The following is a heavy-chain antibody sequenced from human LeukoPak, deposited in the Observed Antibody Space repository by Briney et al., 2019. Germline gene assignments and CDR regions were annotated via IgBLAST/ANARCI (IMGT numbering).Heavy chain of an antibody. CDR1: GGSMSPYH. Sequence: SETLSLTCTVSGGSMSPYHWGWIRQPPGKGLEWTGYIYYSGSTNYNPSLKSRVTISVDTSKNQFSLKLSSVTAADTAVYYCARQTYSSGWFYDYWGQGTLVTVSS. J-gene: IGHJ4*02. CDR3: ARQTYSSGWFYDY. D-gene: IGHD6-19*01. CDR2: IYYSGST. V-gene: IGHV4-59*08.